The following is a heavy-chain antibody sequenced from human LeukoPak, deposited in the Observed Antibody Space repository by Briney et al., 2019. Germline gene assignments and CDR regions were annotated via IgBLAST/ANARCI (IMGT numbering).Heavy chain of an antibody. CDR3: AKNVNGGNWYYFDH. CDR2: ISGGGVST. D-gene: IGHD1-20*01. V-gene: IGHV3-23*01. Sequence: GGSLRLSCAASGFTFNNYAVGWVRQAPGKGLEWVSAISGGGVSTYYADSVKGRFTISRDNSKTTLYLQMNSLRAEDTAVCYCAKNVNGGNWYYFDHWGQGTLVTVSS. CDR1: GFTFNNYA. J-gene: IGHJ4*02.